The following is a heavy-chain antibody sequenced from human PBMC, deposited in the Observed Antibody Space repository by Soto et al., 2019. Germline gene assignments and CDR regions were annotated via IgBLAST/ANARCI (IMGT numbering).Heavy chain of an antibody. CDR1: GFTFSSYA. D-gene: IGHD4-17*01. V-gene: IGHV3-64*01. J-gene: IGHJ3*02. CDR3: ARDLHDYGASAAAFDI. CDR2: ISSNGGST. Sequence: GGSLRLSCAASGFTFSSYAMHWVRQAPGKGLEYVSAISSNGGSTYYANSVKGRFTISRDNSKNTLYLQMGSLRAEDMAVYYCARDLHDYGASAAAFDIWGQGTMLTVSS.